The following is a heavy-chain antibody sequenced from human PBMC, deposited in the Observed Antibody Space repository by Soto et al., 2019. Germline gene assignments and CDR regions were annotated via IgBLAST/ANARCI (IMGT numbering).Heavy chain of an antibody. D-gene: IGHD3-16*02. Sequence: SETLSLTCAVHGGSFSGYSWTWIRQSPGKGLEWIGQINGAGSAIYHPSLKSRVTISVGTSNNEFFLDLSSVTAADTAVYYCARVRVMITFGGVIVEAFDIWGQGTMVTVSS. CDR2: INGAGSA. CDR1: GGSFSGYS. CDR3: ARVRVMITFGGVIVEAFDI. J-gene: IGHJ3*02. V-gene: IGHV4-34*01.